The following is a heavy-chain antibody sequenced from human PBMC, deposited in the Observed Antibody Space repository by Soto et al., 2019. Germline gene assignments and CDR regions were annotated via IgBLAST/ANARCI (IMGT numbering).Heavy chain of an antibody. Sequence: QVLLIQSGTEVTKPGASVKVSCKVSGYTLTDFSMHWVRQAPGRGLEWMGGFDPEDGETTYAQKFQGRVTMTEDTSSDTAYMELSSLRSDDTAVYYCAARGTRWLQSPFDYWGQGSLVTVSS. CDR1: GYTLTDFS. D-gene: IGHD1-1*01. CDR2: FDPEDGET. J-gene: IGHJ4*02. V-gene: IGHV1-24*01. CDR3: AARGTRWLQSPFDY.